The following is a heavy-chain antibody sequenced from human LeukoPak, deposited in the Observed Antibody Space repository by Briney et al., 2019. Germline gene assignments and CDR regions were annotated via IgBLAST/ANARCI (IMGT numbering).Heavy chain of an antibody. V-gene: IGHV1-46*01. Sequence: GASVKVSCKASGYTFTSYYMHWVRQAPGQGLEWMGIINPSGGSTSYAQKFQGRVTMTRDTSTSTVYMELSSLRSEDTAVYYCARDRGRSWYPCYYYYYGMDVWGQGTTVTVSS. CDR3: ARDRGRSWYPCYYYYYGMDV. CDR1: GYTFTSYY. D-gene: IGHD6-13*01. CDR2: INPSGGST. J-gene: IGHJ6*02.